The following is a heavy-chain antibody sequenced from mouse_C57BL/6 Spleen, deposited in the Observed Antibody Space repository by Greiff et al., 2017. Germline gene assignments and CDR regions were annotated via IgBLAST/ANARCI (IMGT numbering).Heavy chain of an antibody. CDR1: GYTFTSYW. CDR3: ARGFDY. CDR2: INPSSGYT. V-gene: IGHV1-7*01. Sequence: QVQLKESGAELAKPGASVKLSCKASGYTFTSYWMHWVKQRPGQGLEWIGYINPSSGYTKYNQKFKDKATLTAAKSTSTAYMQLTSLTSADSSVYYCARGFDYWGQGTTLTVSS. J-gene: IGHJ2*01.